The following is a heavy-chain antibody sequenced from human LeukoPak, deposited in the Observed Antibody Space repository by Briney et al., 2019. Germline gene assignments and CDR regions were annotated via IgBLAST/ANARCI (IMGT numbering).Heavy chain of an antibody. J-gene: IGHJ3*02. CDR3: ARGIVGATPAFDI. Sequence: GGSLRLSCAASGFTVSSNYMSWVRQPPGKGLAWVSVIYSGATTYYADSVKGRFTISRDNSKNTLYLQMNSLRAEGTAVYYCARGIVGATPAFDIWGQGTMVTVSS. CDR2: IYSGATT. D-gene: IGHD1-26*01. V-gene: IGHV3-66*01. CDR1: GFTVSSNY.